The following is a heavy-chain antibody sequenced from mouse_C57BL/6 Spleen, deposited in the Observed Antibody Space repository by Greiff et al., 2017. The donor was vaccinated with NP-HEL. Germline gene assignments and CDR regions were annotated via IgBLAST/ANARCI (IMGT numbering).Heavy chain of an antibody. D-gene: IGHD1-1*01. CDR3: ARSLRYTFAY. V-gene: IGHV5-17*01. J-gene: IGHJ3*01. Sequence: EVQGVGSGGGLVKPGGSLKLSCAASGFTFSDYGMHWVRQAPEKGLEWVAYISSGSSTIYYADTVKGRFTISRDNAKNTLFLQMTSLRSEDTAMYYCARSLRYTFAYWGQGTLVTVSA. CDR1: GFTFSDYG. CDR2: ISSGSSTI.